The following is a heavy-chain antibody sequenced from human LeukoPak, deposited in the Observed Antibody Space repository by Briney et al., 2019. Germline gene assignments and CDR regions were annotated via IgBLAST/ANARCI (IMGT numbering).Heavy chain of an antibody. CDR3: AKDVANWFGP. Sequence: SETLSLTCTVSGGSISGSYWSWVRQPAGKGLEWIGRMYSSGTTNHNPSLKSRVAMSIDTSRNRFSLKLSSVTAADTAVYYCAKDVANWFGPWGQGTLVTVSS. CDR2: MYSSGTT. D-gene: IGHD2-21*01. CDR1: GGSISGSY. J-gene: IGHJ5*02. V-gene: IGHV4-4*07.